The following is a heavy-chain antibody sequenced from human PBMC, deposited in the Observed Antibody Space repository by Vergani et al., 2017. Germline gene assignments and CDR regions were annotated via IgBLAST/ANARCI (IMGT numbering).Heavy chain of an antibody. Sequence: VQLVESGGGVVQPGRSLRLSCAASGFTFSSYGMHWVRQAPGKGLEWVSYISSSSSTIYYADSVKGRFTISRDNAKNSLYLQMNSLRAEDTAVYYCARDGGFSVWKGIDYWGQGTLVTVSS. V-gene: IGHV3-48*01. CDR3: ARDGGFSVWKGIDY. J-gene: IGHJ4*02. CDR2: ISSSSSTI. D-gene: IGHD3-16*01. CDR1: GFTFSSYG.